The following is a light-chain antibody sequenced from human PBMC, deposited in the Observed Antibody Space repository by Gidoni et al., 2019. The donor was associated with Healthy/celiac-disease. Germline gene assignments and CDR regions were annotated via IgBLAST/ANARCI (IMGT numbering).Light chain of an antibody. CDR2: DAA. V-gene: IGKV1-5*01. CDR3: QQYNSYSRYT. Sequence: DLQMTQSPSTLSSSVGDRATITCRASQSISSWLSWYQQKTGKAPQLLIYDAASLESGVPSRCSGSGGGTKFTLTISSRQPDDFVADYCQQYNSYSRYTFGQXTKLEIK. J-gene: IGKJ2*01. CDR1: QSISSW.